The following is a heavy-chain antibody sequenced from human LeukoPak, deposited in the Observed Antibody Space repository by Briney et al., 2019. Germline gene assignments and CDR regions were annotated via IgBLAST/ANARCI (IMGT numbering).Heavy chain of an antibody. CDR2: LKQDGGEK. Sequence: GGSLRLPCAASGFTCNNCWMTWVRQAPGKGLEGVANLKQDGGEKYYVDSVKGRFTISRDNAKNSLYLQMNSVRAEDSAVYYWRYGSGGNSFDFWGQGTLVTVSS. CDR3: RYGSGGNSFDF. D-gene: IGHD3-10*01. CDR1: GFTCNNCW. V-gene: IGHV3-7*02. J-gene: IGHJ4*02.